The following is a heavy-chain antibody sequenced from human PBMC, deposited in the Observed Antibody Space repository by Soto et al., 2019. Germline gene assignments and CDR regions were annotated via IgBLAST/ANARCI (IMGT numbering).Heavy chain of an antibody. Sequence: SETLSLTCPVSGGSVSSGSYYWSWIRQPPGKGLEWIGYIYYSGSTNYNPSLKSRVTISVDTSKNQFSLKLSSVTAADTAVYYCARGRMTTVTTIDYWGQGTLVTVSS. CDR3: ARGRMTTVTTIDY. J-gene: IGHJ4*02. CDR1: GGSVSSGSYY. CDR2: IYYSGST. V-gene: IGHV4-61*01. D-gene: IGHD4-17*01.